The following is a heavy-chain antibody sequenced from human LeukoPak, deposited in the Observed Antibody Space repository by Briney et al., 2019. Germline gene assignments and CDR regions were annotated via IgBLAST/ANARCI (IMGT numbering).Heavy chain of an antibody. CDR3: AREPYYDSSGYPVDY. Sequence: ASVKVSCKASGYTFTSYGISWMRQAPGQGLEWMGWISAYNGNTNYAQKLQGRVTMTTDTSTSTAYMELRSLRSDDTAVYYCAREPYYDSSGYPVDYWGQGTLVTVSS. V-gene: IGHV1-18*01. J-gene: IGHJ4*02. D-gene: IGHD3-22*01. CDR2: ISAYNGNT. CDR1: GYTFTSYG.